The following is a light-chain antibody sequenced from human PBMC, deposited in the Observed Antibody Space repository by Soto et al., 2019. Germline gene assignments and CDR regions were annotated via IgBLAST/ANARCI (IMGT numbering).Light chain of an antibody. CDR2: GAS. J-gene: IGKJ1*01. V-gene: IGKV3-20*01. Sequence: EIVMTQSPATLSVSPGERATLSCRASQSVTSNYLAWYQQKPGQAPRLLMFGASIRDTGIPDRFSGSGSGTDFTLTISRLEPEDFALYYCHQYGSSPGTFGQGTKVDIK. CDR3: HQYGSSPGT. CDR1: QSVTSNY.